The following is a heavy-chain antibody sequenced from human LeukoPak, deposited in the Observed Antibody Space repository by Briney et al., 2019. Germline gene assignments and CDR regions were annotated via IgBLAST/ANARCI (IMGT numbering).Heavy chain of an antibody. J-gene: IGHJ4*02. V-gene: IGHV3-15*01. CDR3: TTVMDIVAVTGSN. CDR1: GFTFSNAW. CDR2: IKSKTDGGTT. Sequence: PGGSLRLSCAASGFTFSNAWMSWVRQAPGQGLEWVGRIKSKTDGGTTDYAAPVKGRFTISRDDSKNTLYLQMNSLKTEDTAVYYCTTVMDIVAVTGSNWGQGTLVTVSS. D-gene: IGHD2-21*02.